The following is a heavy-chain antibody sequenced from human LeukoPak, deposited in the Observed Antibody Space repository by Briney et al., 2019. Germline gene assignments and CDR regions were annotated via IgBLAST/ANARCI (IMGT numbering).Heavy chain of an antibody. CDR2: IYYSGST. CDR1: SGSISSYY. V-gene: IGHV4-59*01. Sequence: PSETLSLTCTVSSGSISSYYWSWIRQPPGKGLEWIGYIYYSGSTNYNPSLKSRVTISVDTSKNQFSLKLSSVTAADTAVYYCARSDMVRGVIRIDYWGQGTLVTVSS. D-gene: IGHD3-10*01. J-gene: IGHJ4*02. CDR3: ARSDMVRGVIRIDY.